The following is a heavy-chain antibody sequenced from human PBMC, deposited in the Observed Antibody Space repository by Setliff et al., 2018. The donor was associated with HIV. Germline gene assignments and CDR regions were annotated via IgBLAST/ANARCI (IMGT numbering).Heavy chain of an antibody. D-gene: IGHD5-18*01. V-gene: IGHV4-59*08. CDR1: GASINSHY. CDR3: ARHARYGVFL. CDR2: VFYTGTT. Sequence: TLSLTCSVSGASINSHYWSWVRQPPGKGLEWIGYVFYTGTTTYNTSLKSRVTISVDRSQNQFFLKLKSVTATDTAVYYCARHARYGVFLWGQGSRVTLSS. J-gene: IGHJ4*02.